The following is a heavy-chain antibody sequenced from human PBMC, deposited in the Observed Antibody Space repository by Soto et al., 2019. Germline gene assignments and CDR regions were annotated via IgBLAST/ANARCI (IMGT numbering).Heavy chain of an antibody. V-gene: IGHV3-30-3*01. CDR1: GFPFSSYA. J-gene: IGHJ6*02. Sequence: GGSLILSCAASGFPFSSYAMHLVRQAPGKGLERVAVISYDGSNKYYADSVKGRFTISRDNSKNTLYLQMNSLRAEDTAVYYCARVHYYDSSGYYWWYYGMDVWGQGTTVTVSS. CDR2: ISYDGSNK. CDR3: ARVHYYDSSGYYWWYYGMDV. D-gene: IGHD3-22*01.